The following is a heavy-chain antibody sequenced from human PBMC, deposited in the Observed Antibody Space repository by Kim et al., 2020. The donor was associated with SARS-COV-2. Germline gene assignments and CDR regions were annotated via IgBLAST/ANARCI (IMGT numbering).Heavy chain of an antibody. V-gene: IGHV4-59*08. CDR1: GGSISSYY. CDR2: IYYSGST. D-gene: IGHD3-22*01. J-gene: IGHJ6*02. CDR3: ARLTYYYDSSGYADAYYYGMDV. Sequence: SETLSLTCTVSGGSISSYYWSWIRQPPGKGLEWIGYIYYSGSTNYNPSLKSRVTISVDTSKNQFSLKLSSGTAADTAVYYCARLTYYYDSSGYADAYYYGMDVWGQGTTVTVSS.